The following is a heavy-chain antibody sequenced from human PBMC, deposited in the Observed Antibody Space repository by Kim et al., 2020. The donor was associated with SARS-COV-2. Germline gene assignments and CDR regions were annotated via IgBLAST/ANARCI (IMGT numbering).Heavy chain of an antibody. CDR2: ISNSGSYI. CDR1: GFVFSDYN. D-gene: IGHD3-22*01. V-gene: IGHV3-21*01. Sequence: GGSLRLSCAASGFVFSDYNMNWVRQAPGKGLEWVSFISNSGSYIYYADSVKGRFTISRDNAKNSLYLQMNSLRAEDTAFYYCARDPGNYYDTSGYYYAWGQGTLVTVSS. J-gene: IGHJ4*02. CDR3: ARDPGNYYDTSGYYYA.